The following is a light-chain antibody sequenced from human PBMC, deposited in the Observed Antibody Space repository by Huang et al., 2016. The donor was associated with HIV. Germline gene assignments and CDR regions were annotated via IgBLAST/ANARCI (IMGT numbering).Light chain of an antibody. Sequence: EVVMTQSPVTLSVSPGERATLSCRASQSVNNKVAGFQQKPGQAPRPLIHDASIRATGIPDRFSGSGSGTEFTLTISSLQSEDFAVYYCQQYNNWPPWTFGQGTKVEIK. V-gene: IGKV3-15*01. CDR2: DAS. CDR1: QSVNNK. CDR3: QQYNNWPPWT. J-gene: IGKJ1*01.